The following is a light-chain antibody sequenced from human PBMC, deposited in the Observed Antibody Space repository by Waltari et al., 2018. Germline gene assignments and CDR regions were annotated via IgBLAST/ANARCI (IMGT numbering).Light chain of an antibody. J-gene: IGKJ4*01. CDR3: QQRSNWPLT. Sequence: EIVLTQSPATLSLSPGERAALACRASKSVGSYLGWYQQKPGQVPRLLTYDAANRATGIPARFSGSGSGTDFTLTISSLEPEDVAVYYCQQRSNWPLTFGGGTTVEIK. CDR2: DAA. V-gene: IGKV3-11*01. CDR1: KSVGSY.